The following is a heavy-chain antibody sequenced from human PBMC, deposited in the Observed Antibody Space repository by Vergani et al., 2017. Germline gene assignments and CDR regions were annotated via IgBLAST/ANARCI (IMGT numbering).Heavy chain of an antibody. CDR2: ISDGGETK. J-gene: IGHJ5*02. V-gene: IGHV3-11*01. CDR3: GRKQSPASLMDKPIDI. CDR1: GFLLSDYY. Sequence: QVQLVESGGGLVKPGGSLRLSCAASGFLLSDYYMSWIRQAPGKGLEWLAHISDGGETKMYAESLKGRFTVSRDNTKNLLILQMKTLKVDDTATYYCGRKQSPASLMDKPIDIWGQGTLVTVSS. D-gene: IGHD1/OR15-1a*01.